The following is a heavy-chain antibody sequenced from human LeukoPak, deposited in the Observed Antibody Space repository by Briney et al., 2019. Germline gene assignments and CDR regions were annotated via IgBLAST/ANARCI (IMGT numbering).Heavy chain of an antibody. J-gene: IGHJ2*01. CDR1: GDSISNYY. V-gene: IGHV4-59*08. CDR2: VYYSGST. D-gene: IGHD4-17*01. CDR3: ARKTVTSWCFDL. Sequence: SETLSLTCTVSGDSISNYYWSWIRQPPGKGLEWIGYVYYSGSTNYNPSLKSRVTISVDTSKNQFSLKLTSLTAADTAVYYCARKTVTSWCFDLWSRDTLVTVSS.